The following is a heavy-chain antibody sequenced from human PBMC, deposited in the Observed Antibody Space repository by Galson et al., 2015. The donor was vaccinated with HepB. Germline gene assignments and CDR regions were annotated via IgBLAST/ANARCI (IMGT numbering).Heavy chain of an antibody. CDR2: ISSSSSYI. Sequence: SLRLSCAASGFTFNTYSMNWVRQAPGKGLEWVSSISSSSSYIYYADSVRGRFTISRDNAKNSLYLQMNSLRAEDTAVYYCASGLAAGDSSSWMQRGDAFDIWGQGTMVTVSS. V-gene: IGHV3-21*01. CDR1: GFTFNTYS. D-gene: IGHD6-13*01. J-gene: IGHJ3*02. CDR3: ASGLAAGDSSSWMQRGDAFDI.